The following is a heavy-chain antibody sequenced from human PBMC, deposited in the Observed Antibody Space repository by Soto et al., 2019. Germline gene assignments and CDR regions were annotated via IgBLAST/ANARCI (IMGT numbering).Heavy chain of an antibody. Sequence: PGGSLRLSCAASGFTFSSNYLTWVRQAPGKGLKWVSVLYPDGRAYYADSVKGRFTIYTENSKNSVYLQMNTLRAEDTAVYYCARGLGREYHDNRVNFHLYXWGQGTQVTVSX. CDR3: ARGLGREYHDNRVNFHLYX. CDR1: GFTFSSNY. D-gene: IGHD3-22*01. J-gene: IGHJ4*02. V-gene: IGHV3-53*01. CDR2: LYPDGRA.